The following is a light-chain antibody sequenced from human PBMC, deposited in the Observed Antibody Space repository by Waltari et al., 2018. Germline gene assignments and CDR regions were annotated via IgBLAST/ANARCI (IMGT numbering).Light chain of an antibody. J-gene: IGKJ1*01. CDR3: MQALQTPWT. CDR2: LGS. CDR1: QSLLRSNGYNF. Sequence: DIVMTQSPLSLPVTPGEPASISCRSIQSLLRSNGYNFLDWYLQKPGQSPQLLIYLGSNRASGVPDRFSGSGSGTDFTLKISRVEAEDAGIYYCMQALQTPWTFGQGTKVEIK. V-gene: IGKV2-28*01.